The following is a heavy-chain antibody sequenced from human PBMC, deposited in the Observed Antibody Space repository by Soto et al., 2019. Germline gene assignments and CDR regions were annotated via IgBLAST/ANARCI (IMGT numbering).Heavy chain of an antibody. CDR1: GFIFNGYA. CDR2: ISYDGSNE. Sequence: QVQLVESGGGVVQPGRSLRLSCAASGFIFNGYALHWVRQAPGKGLEWVAIISYDGSNEYYADSVKGRFTISRDNSKYTMYLQMISLRPEDTAVYYCAREGAGYKYYFDYWGQGTLDPVSS. V-gene: IGHV3-30-3*01. D-gene: IGHD1-26*01. J-gene: IGHJ4*02. CDR3: AREGAGYKYYFDY.